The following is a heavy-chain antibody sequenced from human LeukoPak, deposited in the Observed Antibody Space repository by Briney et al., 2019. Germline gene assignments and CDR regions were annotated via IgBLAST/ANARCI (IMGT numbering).Heavy chain of an antibody. J-gene: IGHJ4*02. CDR2: ISGSGGST. CDR3: AKDQLWLNYFDY. D-gene: IGHD5-18*01. V-gene: IGHV3-23*01. Sequence: PGGSLRLSCAASRFTLSNYWMSWVRQAPGKGLEWVSAISGSGGSTYFADSVKGRFTISRDNSKNSLYLLMNSLRAEDTAVYYCAKDQLWLNYFDYWGQGTLVTVSS. CDR1: RFTLSNYW.